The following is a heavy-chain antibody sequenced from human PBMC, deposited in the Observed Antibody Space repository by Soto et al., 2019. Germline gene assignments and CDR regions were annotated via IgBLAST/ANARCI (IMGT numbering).Heavy chain of an antibody. Sequence: GGSLRLSCAASGFTFSSYAMSWVRQAPGKGLEWVSAISGSGGSTYYADSVKGRFTISRDNSKNTLYLQMNSLRAEDTAVYYCAKALTSSLWRKKPKYNWFDPWGQGTLVTVSS. CDR2: ISGSGGST. D-gene: IGHD5-18*01. CDR1: GFTFSSYA. V-gene: IGHV3-23*01. CDR3: AKALTSSLWRKKPKYNWFDP. J-gene: IGHJ5*02.